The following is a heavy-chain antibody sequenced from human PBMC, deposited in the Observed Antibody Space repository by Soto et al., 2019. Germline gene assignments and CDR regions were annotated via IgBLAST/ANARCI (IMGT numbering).Heavy chain of an antibody. Sequence: QVQLVQSGAEVKKPGSSVKVSCKASGGTFSSYAISWVRQAPGQGLEWMGGIIPIFGTANYAQKFQGRVTITADESTSTAYMELSSLRSEDTAVYYCARDKSKQWLLSGERSGMDVWGQGTTVTVSS. CDR1: GGTFSSYA. CDR2: IIPIFGTA. J-gene: IGHJ6*02. V-gene: IGHV1-69*01. D-gene: IGHD6-19*01. CDR3: ARDKSKQWLLSGERSGMDV.